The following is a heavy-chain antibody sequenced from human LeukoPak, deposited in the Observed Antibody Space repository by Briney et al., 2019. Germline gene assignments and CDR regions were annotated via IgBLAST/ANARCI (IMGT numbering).Heavy chain of an antibody. V-gene: IGHV5-51*01. CDR3: ATPYCSSTSCRPTDAFDI. J-gene: IGHJ3*02. D-gene: IGHD2-2*01. CDR1: GYSLTSYW. Sequence: GESLKISSKGSGYSLTSYWIGWVRQMPGKGLEWMGIIYPGDSDTRYSPSFQGQVTISADKSISTAYLQWSSLKASDTAMYYCATPYCSSTSCRPTDAFDIWGQGTMVTVSS. CDR2: IYPGDSDT.